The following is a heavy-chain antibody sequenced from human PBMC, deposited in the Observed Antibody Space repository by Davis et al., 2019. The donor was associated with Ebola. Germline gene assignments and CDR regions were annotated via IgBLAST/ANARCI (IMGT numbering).Heavy chain of an antibody. CDR2: IRSKANSYAT. D-gene: IGHD5-12*01. CDR3: TIGSGYGDY. Sequence: GGSLRLSCAASGFTFSGSAMPWVRQASGKGLEWVGRIRSKANSYATAYAASVKGRFTISRDDSKNTAYLQMNSLKTEDTAVYYCTIGSGYGDYWGQGTLVTVSS. V-gene: IGHV3-73*01. CDR1: GFTFSGSA. J-gene: IGHJ4*02.